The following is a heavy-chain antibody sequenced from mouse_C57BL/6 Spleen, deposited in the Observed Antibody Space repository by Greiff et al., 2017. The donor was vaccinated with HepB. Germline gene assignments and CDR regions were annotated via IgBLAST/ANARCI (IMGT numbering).Heavy chain of an antibody. J-gene: IGHJ1*03. CDR3: ARYGDRYFDV. Sequence: QVQLQQSGPELVKPGASVKISCKASGYAFSSSWMNWVKQRPGKGLEWIGRIYPGDGDTNYKGKFKGKATLTADKSSSTAYMQLRSLTSEDSAVYFCARYGDRYFDVWGTGTTVTVSS. CDR1: GYAFSSSW. CDR2: IYPGDGDT. V-gene: IGHV1-82*01. D-gene: IGHD2-13*01.